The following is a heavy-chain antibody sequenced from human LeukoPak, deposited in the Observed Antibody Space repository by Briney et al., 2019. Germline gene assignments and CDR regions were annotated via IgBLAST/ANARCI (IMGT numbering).Heavy chain of an antibody. CDR2: ISSNGGST. CDR1: GFTFSSYA. Sequence: GGSLRLSCAASGFTFSSYAMHWVRQAPGKGLEYVSAISSNGGSTYYANSVKGRFTISRDNSKNTLYLQMGSLRAEDMAVYYCAREGDYVDYWGQGTLVTVSS. CDR3: AREGDYVDY. J-gene: IGHJ4*02. V-gene: IGHV3-64*01.